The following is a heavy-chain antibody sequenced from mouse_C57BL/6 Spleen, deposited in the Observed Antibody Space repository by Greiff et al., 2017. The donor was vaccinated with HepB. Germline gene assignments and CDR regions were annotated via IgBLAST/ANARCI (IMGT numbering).Heavy chain of an antibody. CDR1: GYSFTGYY. V-gene: IGHV1-42*01. J-gene: IGHJ3*01. CDR3: ASSTSWFAY. Sequence: EVQLQQSGPELVKPGASVKISCKASGYSFTGYYMNWVKQSPEKSLEWIGEINPSTGGTTYNQKFKAKATLTVDKSSSTAYMQLKSLTSEDSAVYYCASSTSWFAYWGQGTLVTVSA. CDR2: INPSTGGT. D-gene: IGHD5-1*01.